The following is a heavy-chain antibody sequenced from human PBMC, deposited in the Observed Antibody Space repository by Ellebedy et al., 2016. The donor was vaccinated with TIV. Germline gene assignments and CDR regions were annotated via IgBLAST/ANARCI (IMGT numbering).Heavy chain of an antibody. CDR3: ARFVDGDYEDY. D-gene: IGHD4-17*01. J-gene: IGHJ4*02. CDR1: GYTFTNYG. V-gene: IGHV1-18*04. CDR2: ISGYNGNT. Sequence: AASVTVSCKASGYTFTNYGISGVRQAPGQGLEWMGWISGYNGNTYSAQKLQGRVTMTTDTSTSTAYMELRSLRSDDTAVYYCARFVDGDYEDYWGQGALVTVSS.